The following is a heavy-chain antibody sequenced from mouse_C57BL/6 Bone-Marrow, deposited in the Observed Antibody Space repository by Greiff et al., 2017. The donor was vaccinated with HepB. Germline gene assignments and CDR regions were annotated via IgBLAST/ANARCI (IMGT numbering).Heavy chain of an antibody. CDR2: IDPSDSYT. CDR3: ARRPLTGYAMDY. J-gene: IGHJ4*01. V-gene: IGHV1-69*01. D-gene: IGHD4-1*01. CDR1: GYTFTSYW. Sequence: VQLQQSGAELVMPGASVKLSCKASGYTFTSYWMHWVKQRPGQGLEWIGEIDPSDSYTNYNQKFKGKSTLTVDKSSSTAYMQLSSLTSEDSAVYYCARRPLTGYAMDYWGQGTSVTVSS.